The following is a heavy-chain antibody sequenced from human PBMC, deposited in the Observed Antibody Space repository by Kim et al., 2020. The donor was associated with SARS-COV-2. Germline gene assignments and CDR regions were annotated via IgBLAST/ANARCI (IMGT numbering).Heavy chain of an antibody. CDR1: GGSFSGYY. Sequence: SETLSLTCAVYGGSFSGYYWSWIRQPPGKGLEWIGEINHSGSTNYNPSLKSRVTISVDTSKNQFSLKLSSVTAADTAVYYCARVQYSGSYDYYYYYGMDVWGQGTTVTVSS. D-gene: IGHD1-26*01. CDR3: ARVQYSGSYDYYYYYGMDV. V-gene: IGHV4-34*01. CDR2: INHSGST. J-gene: IGHJ6*02.